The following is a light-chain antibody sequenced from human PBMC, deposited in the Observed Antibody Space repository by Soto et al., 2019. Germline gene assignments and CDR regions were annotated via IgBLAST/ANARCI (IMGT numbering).Light chain of an antibody. Sequence: QSALTHPASVSGSPGQSIAISCTGTSSDVGGSDFVSWYQHHPGKAPKLIIHDVNNRPSGVSARFSGSKSGNTASLTISGLQAEDEADYFCSSYTTGNTPYVFGAGTKLTVL. J-gene: IGLJ1*01. CDR2: DVN. CDR1: SSDVGGSDF. CDR3: SSYTTGNTPYV. V-gene: IGLV2-14*03.